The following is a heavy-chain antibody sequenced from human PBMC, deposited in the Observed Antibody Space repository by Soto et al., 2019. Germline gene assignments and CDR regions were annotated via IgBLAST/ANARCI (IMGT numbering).Heavy chain of an antibody. J-gene: IGHJ6*02. D-gene: IGHD3-10*01. Sequence: GSLLRACTASGFTFSSYWMHWVRQAPGKGLVWVSRMNEDGGTTDYADSVKGRFTISRDNAKNTLYLQMNSLRVEDTDVYYCASDLSGRADVWGQGTTVTVYS. CDR2: MNEDGGTT. CDR3: ASDLSGRADV. V-gene: IGHV3-74*01. CDR1: GFTFSSYW.